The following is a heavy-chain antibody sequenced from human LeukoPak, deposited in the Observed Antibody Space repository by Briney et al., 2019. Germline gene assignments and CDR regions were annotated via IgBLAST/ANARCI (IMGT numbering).Heavy chain of an antibody. CDR3: AREERYSSGQLQYYYYYGMDV. Sequence: GRSLRLSCAASGFTFSSYAINWVRQAPGKGLEWVAVISYDGSNKFYADSVKGRFTISRDNSKNTLYLQMNSLRAEDTAVYYCAREERYSSGQLQYYYYYGMDVWGQGTTVTVSS. D-gene: IGHD6-19*01. CDR1: GFTFSSYA. V-gene: IGHV3-30*04. CDR2: ISYDGSNK. J-gene: IGHJ6*02.